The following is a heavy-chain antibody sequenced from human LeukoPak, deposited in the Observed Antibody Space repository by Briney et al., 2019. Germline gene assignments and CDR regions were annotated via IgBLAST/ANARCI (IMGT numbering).Heavy chain of an antibody. V-gene: IGHV3-30-3*01. Sequence: PGRSLRLSCAASGFTFSSYAMHWVRQAPGKGLEWVAVISYDGSNKYYADSVKGRFTISRDNSKNTLYLQMNSLRAEDTAVYYCAREGRWPRAFDIWGQGTTVTVSS. D-gene: IGHD5-12*01. CDR1: GFTFSSYA. CDR3: AREGRWPRAFDI. CDR2: ISYDGSNK. J-gene: IGHJ3*02.